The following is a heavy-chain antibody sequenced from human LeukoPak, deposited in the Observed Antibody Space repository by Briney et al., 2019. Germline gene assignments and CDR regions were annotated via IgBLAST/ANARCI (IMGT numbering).Heavy chain of an antibody. V-gene: IGHV3-30*03. Sequence: PGGSLRLSCAASGFTFSSYGMHWVRQAPGKGLEWVAVISYDGSNKYYADSVKGRFTISRDNSKNTLYLQMNSLRAEDTAVYYCARDYRVRGVHDYWGQGTLVTVSS. D-gene: IGHD3-10*01. CDR3: ARDYRVRGVHDY. J-gene: IGHJ4*02. CDR1: GFTFSSYG. CDR2: ISYDGSNK.